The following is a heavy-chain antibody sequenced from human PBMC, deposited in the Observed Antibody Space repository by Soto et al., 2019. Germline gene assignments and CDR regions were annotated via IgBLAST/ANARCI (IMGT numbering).Heavy chain of an antibody. V-gene: IGHV3-23*01. CDR1: GFTFSSYG. J-gene: IGHJ5*01. D-gene: IGHD1-7*01. Sequence: EVQLLESGGGLVQPGGSLRLSCAASGFTFSSYGMTWVRQAPGKGLEWVSFSSATGAGTYYAASVKGRFTISRDNSKNALYLKMTILRADDTAVYYCAKDRRAGGNYGFYFDFWGQGALVIVSS. CDR2: SSATGAGT. CDR3: AKDRRAGGNYGFYFDF.